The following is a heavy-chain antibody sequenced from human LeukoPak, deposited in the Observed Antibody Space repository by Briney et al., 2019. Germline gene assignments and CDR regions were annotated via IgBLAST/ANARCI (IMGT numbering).Heavy chain of an antibody. CDR1: GGSVSGSY. Sequence: SETLSLTCTVSGGSVSGSYWSWVRQSPGKGLEWIGYIYYSGATNYNPSLKSRVTISVDTSKNQFSLKLSSVTAADTAVYYCAREGYYYDSSGYRGPLGYWGQGTLVTVSS. D-gene: IGHD3-22*01. J-gene: IGHJ4*02. V-gene: IGHV4-59*02. CDR2: IYYSGAT. CDR3: AREGYYYDSSGYRGPLGY.